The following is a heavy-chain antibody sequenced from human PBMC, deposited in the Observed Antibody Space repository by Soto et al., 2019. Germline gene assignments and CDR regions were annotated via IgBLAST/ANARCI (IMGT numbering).Heavy chain of an antibody. CDR1: GGTFSSYA. Sequence: QVQLVQSGAEVKKPGSSVKVSCKASGGTFSSYAISWVRQAPGQGLEWMGGIIPIFGTANYAQKFQGRVTITADESTSTAYMELSSLRYEDTAVYYCARDPTRITIFGVGIHGRNHYGMAVWGQGTTVSVSS. D-gene: IGHD3-3*01. CDR3: ARDPTRITIFGVGIHGRNHYGMAV. V-gene: IGHV1-69*01. CDR2: IIPIFGTA. J-gene: IGHJ6*02.